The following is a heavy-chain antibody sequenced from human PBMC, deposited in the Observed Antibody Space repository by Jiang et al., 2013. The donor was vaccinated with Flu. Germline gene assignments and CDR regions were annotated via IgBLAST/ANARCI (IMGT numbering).Heavy chain of an antibody. Sequence: GAEVKKPGESLRISCKGSGYSFTSYWITWVRQMPGKGLEWMGRIDPSDSYTNYSPSFQGQVTISADKSISTAYLQWSSLKASDTAIYYCARLLRYDDNSGHLFLDYWGQGTLVTVSS. J-gene: IGHJ4*02. CDR2: IDPSDSYT. CDR3: ARLLRYDDNSGHLFLDY. V-gene: IGHV5-10-1*04. CDR1: GYSFTSYW. D-gene: IGHD3-22*01.